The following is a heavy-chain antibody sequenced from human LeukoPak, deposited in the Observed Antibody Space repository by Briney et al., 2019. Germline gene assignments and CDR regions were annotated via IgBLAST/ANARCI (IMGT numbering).Heavy chain of an antibody. D-gene: IGHD5-18*01. CDR2: ISGSGGST. J-gene: IGHJ4*02. CDR3: ARDLAYSRLDY. CDR1: GFTFSSYA. V-gene: IGHV3-23*01. Sequence: SGGSLRLSCAASGFTFSSYAMSWVRQAPGKGLEWVSGISGSGGSTYYADSVKGRFTISRDNSNNTLYLQMNSLRVEDTAFYYCARDLAYSRLDYWGQGMLVTVSS.